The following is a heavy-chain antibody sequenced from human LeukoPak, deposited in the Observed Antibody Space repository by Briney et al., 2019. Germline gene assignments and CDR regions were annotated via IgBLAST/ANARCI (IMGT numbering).Heavy chain of an antibody. J-gene: IGHJ6*03. D-gene: IGHD3-10*01. CDR1: GYSLTSYW. CDR2: IYPGDSDT. Sequence: KSGESLKISCKGSGYSLTSYWIGWVRQMPGKGLEWMGIIYPGDSDTRYSPSFQGQVTISADKSISTAYLQWGSLKASDTAMYYCARSKYYYGSGSYRVLTAEDPYYMDVWGKGTTVTISS. V-gene: IGHV5-51*01. CDR3: ARSKYYYGSGSYRVLTAEDPYYMDV.